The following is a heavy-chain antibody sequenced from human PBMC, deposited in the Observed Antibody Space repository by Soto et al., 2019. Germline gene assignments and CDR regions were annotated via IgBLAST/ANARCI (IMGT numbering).Heavy chain of an antibody. CDR3: ARDSIWFGKTRYYFDY. CDR2: IKQDGSEK. V-gene: IGHV3-7*01. CDR1: GFTFSSYC. Sequence: GRSLRLSCAASGFTFSSYCMSWVRQAPGKGLEWVANIKQDGSEKYYVDSVKGRFTISRDNAKNSLYLQMNSLRAEDTAVYYCARDSIWFGKTRYYFDYWGQGTLVTVSS. J-gene: IGHJ4*02. D-gene: IGHD3-10*01.